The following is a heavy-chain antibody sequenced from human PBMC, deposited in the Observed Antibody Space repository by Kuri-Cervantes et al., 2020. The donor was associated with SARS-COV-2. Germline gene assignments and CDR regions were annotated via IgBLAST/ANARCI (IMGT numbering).Heavy chain of an antibody. D-gene: IGHD3-22*01. V-gene: IGHV4-34*01. CDR3: ARAKYYYDSSGYYEDAFDI. J-gene: IGHJ3*02. CDR2: INHSGST. CDR1: GGSFSGYY. Sequence: GSLRLSCAVYGGSFSGYYWSWIRQPPGKGLEWIGEINHSGSTNYNPSLKSRVTISVDTSKNQFSLKLSSVTAADTAVYYCARAKYYYDSSGYYEDAFDIWGQGTMVTVSS.